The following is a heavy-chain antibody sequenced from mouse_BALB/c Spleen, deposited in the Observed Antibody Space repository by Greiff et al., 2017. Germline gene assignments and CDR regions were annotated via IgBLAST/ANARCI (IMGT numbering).Heavy chain of an antibody. D-gene: IGHD2-4*01. J-gene: IGHJ3*01. CDR1: GFTFSSYA. Sequence: DVQLQESGGGLVKPGGSLKLSCAASGFTFSSYAMSWVRQTPEKRLEWVASISSGGSTYYPDSVKGRFTISRDNARNILYLQMSSLRSEDTAMYYCARVKYDYTAWFAYWGQGTLVTVSA. CDR2: ISSGGST. V-gene: IGHV5-6-5*01. CDR3: ARVKYDYTAWFAY.